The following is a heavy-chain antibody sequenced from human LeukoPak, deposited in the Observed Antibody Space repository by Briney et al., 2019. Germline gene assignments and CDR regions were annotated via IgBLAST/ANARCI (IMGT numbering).Heavy chain of an antibody. Sequence: SVKVSCKTSGGTFSSSAITWVRQAPGQGLEWMGRIIPVLNITTYAQKFQGSVTITADTSTSTVYMELSSLRSEETAVYYCARDQGLTTPPPYGLDVWGQGTTVIVSS. CDR1: GGTFSSSA. V-gene: IGHV1-69*04. CDR2: IIPVLNIT. CDR3: ARDQGLTTPPPYGLDV. D-gene: IGHD1-1*01. J-gene: IGHJ6*02.